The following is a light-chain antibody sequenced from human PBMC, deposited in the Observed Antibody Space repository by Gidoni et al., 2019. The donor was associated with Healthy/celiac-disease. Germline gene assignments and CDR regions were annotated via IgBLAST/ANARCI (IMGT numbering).Light chain of an antibody. V-gene: IGLV3-9*01. Sequence: YALTQPLSVSVALGQTARITCEGNKFGSKNVHWYQQKPGQDPVLVSYRDSNRPSGVAERFSGANTGDTATLTISRAQAGDEADYYCQGWDRSTVVFGGGTKLTVL. CDR3: QGWDRSTVV. J-gene: IGLJ2*01. CDR2: RDS. CDR1: KFGSKN.